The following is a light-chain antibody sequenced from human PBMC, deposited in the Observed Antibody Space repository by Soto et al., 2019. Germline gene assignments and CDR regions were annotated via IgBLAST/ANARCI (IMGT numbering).Light chain of an antibody. CDR1: QSLLHSDGNTY. CDR3: MQGTHWPHT. CDR2: EVS. V-gene: IGKV2-24*01. Sequence: DIVMTQTPLSSAVTLGQPASISCRSSQSLLHSDGNTYLSWLQQRPGQPPRLLIFEVSNRDSGVPDRFCGSASGTDFTLKISRVEAEDVGVYYCMQGTHWPHTFGQGTKVDIK. J-gene: IGKJ1*01.